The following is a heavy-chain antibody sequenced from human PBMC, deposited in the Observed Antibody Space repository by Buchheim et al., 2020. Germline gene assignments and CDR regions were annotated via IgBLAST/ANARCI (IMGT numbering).Heavy chain of an antibody. Sequence: EVQLLESGGGLVQPGGSLRLPCAASGFTFNSYAKSWVRQAPGKGLEWVSAISGSGGSPYYADSVKGRCTLDRDNSKNTLHLQMNSLRAEDTAVYYCAKAFSNPMEGVFDYWGQGTL. CDR2: ISGSGGSP. CDR1: GFTFNSYA. J-gene: IGHJ4*02. CDR3: AKAFSNPMEGVFDY. D-gene: IGHD3-16*01. V-gene: IGHV3-23*01.